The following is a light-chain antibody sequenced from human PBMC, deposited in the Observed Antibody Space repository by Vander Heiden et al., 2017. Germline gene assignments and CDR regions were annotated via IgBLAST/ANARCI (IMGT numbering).Light chain of an antibody. J-gene: IGLJ1*01. CDR3: SSYTSSSTPYV. V-gene: IGLV2-14*01. Sequence: SSDVGGYNYVSWYQQHPGKAPKLMIYEVSNRPSGVSNRFSGSKSGNTASLTISGLQAEDEADYYCSSYTSSSTPYVFGTGTKVTAL. CDR2: EVS. CDR1: SSDVGGYNY.